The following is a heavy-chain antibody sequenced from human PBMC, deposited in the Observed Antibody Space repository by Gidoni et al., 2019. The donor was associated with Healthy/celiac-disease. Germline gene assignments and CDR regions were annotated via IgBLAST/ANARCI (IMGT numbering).Heavy chain of an antibody. CDR3: AGEQARAGTTHVKDYYYYYMDV. D-gene: IGHD1-1*01. V-gene: IGHV4-59*01. CDR2: IYYSGST. J-gene: IGHJ6*03. CDR1: GGSISSYY. Sequence: QVQLQESGTGLVKPSETLSLTCTVSGGSISSYYWSWIRQPPGKGLEWIGYIYYSGSTNYNPSLKSRVTISVDTSKNQFSLKLSSVTAADTAVYYCAGEQARAGTTHVKDYYYYYMDVWGKGTTVTVSS.